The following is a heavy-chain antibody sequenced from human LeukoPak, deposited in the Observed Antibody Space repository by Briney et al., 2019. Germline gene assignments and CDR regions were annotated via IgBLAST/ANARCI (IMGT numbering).Heavy chain of an antibody. V-gene: IGHV4-59*12. CDR1: GGSISSYY. Sequence: SETLSLTCTVSGGSISSYYWSWIRQPPGKGLEWIGYIYYSGSTNYNPSLKSRVTISVDTSKNQFSLKLSSVTAADTAVYYCARAYSSPAQDAFDIWGQGTMVTVSS. D-gene: IGHD6-13*01. CDR2: IYYSGST. CDR3: ARAYSSPAQDAFDI. J-gene: IGHJ3*02.